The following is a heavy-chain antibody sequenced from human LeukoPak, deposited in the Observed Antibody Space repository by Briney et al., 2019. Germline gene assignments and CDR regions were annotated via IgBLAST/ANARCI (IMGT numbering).Heavy chain of an antibody. CDR2: IYYSGST. Sequence: SETLSLTCTVSGGSISSSSYYWGWIRQPPGKGLEWIGSIYYSGSTYYNPSLKSRVTISVDTSKNQFSLKLSSVTAADMAVYYCARSGLGYCSSTSCYLVYWGQGTLVTVSS. CDR3: ARSGLGYCSSTSCYLVY. J-gene: IGHJ4*02. CDR1: GGSISSSSYY. V-gene: IGHV4-39*01. D-gene: IGHD2-2*01.